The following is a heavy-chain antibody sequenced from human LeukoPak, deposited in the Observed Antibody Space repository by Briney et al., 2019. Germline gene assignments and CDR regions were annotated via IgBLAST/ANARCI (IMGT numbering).Heavy chain of an antibody. CDR2: MSASGSHT. CDR1: GFTFSSYS. Sequence: GGSLRLSCAASGFTFSSYSMNWVRRAPGKGLEWVSGMSASGSHTHSADFVKGRFTISRDNFKNTLYLQMNGLRVEDTAVYYCAKVRSGNNYYFDYWGQGTLVTVSS. J-gene: IGHJ4*02. V-gene: IGHV3-23*01. CDR3: AKVRSGNNYYFDY. D-gene: IGHD1/OR15-1a*01.